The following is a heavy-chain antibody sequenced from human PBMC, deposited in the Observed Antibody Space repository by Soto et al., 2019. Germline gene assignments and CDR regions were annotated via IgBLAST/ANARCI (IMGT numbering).Heavy chain of an antibody. V-gene: IGHV1-2*02. Sequence: QLVQSGAEVKKPGASVRVSCKTSGPTFIAYYIHWVRQAPGQGLEWMGWIDPKSGGTTYEQKFLVRVTMTRDTSINTAYMDLNRLTSDDTAVYDCARVSVDVPEWGQGTLITVSS. D-gene: IGHD5-12*01. CDR2: IDPKSGGT. CDR3: ARVSVDVPE. J-gene: IGHJ4*02. CDR1: GPTFIAYY.